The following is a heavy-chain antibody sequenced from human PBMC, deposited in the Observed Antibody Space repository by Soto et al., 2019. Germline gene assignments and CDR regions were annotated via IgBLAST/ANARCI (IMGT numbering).Heavy chain of an antibody. V-gene: IGHV1-69*13. CDR1: GGTFSSYA. CDR3: ADPGGYYDSSGSGMDV. D-gene: IGHD3-22*01. Sequence: SVKVSCXASGGTFSSYAISWVRQAPGQGLEWMGGIIPIFGTADYAQKFQGRVTITADESTSTAYMELSSLRSEDTAVYYCADPGGYYDSSGSGMDVWGQGTTVTVSS. J-gene: IGHJ6*02. CDR2: IIPIFGTA.